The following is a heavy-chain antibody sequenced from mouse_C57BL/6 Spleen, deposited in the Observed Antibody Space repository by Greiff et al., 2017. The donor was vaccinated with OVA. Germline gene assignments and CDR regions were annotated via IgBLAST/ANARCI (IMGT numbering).Heavy chain of an antibody. D-gene: IGHD4-1*01. J-gene: IGHJ3*01. CDR1: GYTFTDYE. CDR2: IDPETGGT. Sequence: QVQLQQSGAELVRPGASVTLSCKASGYTFTDYEMYWVKQTPVHGLEWIGAIDPETGGTAYNQKFKGKAILTADKSSSTAYMELRSLTSEDSAVYYRTTNLFAYWGQGTLVTVSA. V-gene: IGHV1-15*01. CDR3: TTNLFAY.